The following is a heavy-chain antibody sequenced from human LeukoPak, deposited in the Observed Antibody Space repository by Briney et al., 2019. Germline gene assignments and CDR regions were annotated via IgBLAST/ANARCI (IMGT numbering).Heavy chain of an antibody. D-gene: IGHD3-3*02. CDR3: VKDTIFTVDPFDY. Sequence: GGSLGLSCEVSGMTFDRHGMHWVRQSPGKGLEWLTFIKYDGTRTDYEDSVKGRFTVSRDNSKNTLYLQMSNLRDEDTAVYYCVKDTIFTVDPFDYWGQGTLVTVSS. CDR2: IKYDGTRT. CDR1: GMTFDRHG. J-gene: IGHJ4*02. V-gene: IGHV3-30*02.